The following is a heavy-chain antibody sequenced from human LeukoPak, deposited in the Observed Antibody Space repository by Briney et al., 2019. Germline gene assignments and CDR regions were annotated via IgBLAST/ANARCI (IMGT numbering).Heavy chain of an antibody. V-gene: IGHV1-2*02. CDR3: ARVPLGGFGELFPD. D-gene: IGHD3-10*01. Sequence: ASVKVSCKASGYTFTGYYMHWVRQAPGQGLEWMGWINPNSGGTNYAQKFQGRVAMTRDTSISTAYMELSRLRSDDTAVYYCARVPLGGFGELFPDWGQGTLVTVSS. CDR2: INPNSGGT. CDR1: GYTFTGYY. J-gene: IGHJ4*02.